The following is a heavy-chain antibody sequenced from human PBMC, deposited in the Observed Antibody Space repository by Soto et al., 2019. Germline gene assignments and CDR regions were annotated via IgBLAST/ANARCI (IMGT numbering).Heavy chain of an antibody. CDR3: ASSIAVVYWFDP. CDR2: IIPIFGTA. J-gene: IGHJ5*02. Sequence: SVKVSCKASGGTFSSYAISWVRQAPGQGLEWMGGIIPIFGTANYAQKFQGRVTITADESTSTAYMELSSLRSEDTAVYYCASSIAVVYWFDPWGHGTLVTVSS. D-gene: IGHD6-19*01. CDR1: GGTFSSYA. V-gene: IGHV1-69*13.